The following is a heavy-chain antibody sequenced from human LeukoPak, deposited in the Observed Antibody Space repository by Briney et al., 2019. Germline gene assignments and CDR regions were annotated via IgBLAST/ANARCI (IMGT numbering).Heavy chain of an antibody. CDR2: INHSGST. CDR3: ARGAYCGGDCYSPIVS. CDR1: GGSFSGYY. Sequence: SETLSLTCAVYGGSFSGYYWSWIRQPPGKGLEWIGEINHSGSTNYNPSLRSRVTISVDTSKNQFSLKLSSVTAADTAVYYCARGAYCGGDCYSPIVSWGQGTLVTVSS. D-gene: IGHD2-21*02. V-gene: IGHV4-34*01. J-gene: IGHJ4*02.